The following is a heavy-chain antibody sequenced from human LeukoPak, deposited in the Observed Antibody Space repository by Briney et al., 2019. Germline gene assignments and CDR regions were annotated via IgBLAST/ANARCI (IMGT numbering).Heavy chain of an antibody. V-gene: IGHV4-59*01. CDR3: ARVADIDYYYMDV. J-gene: IGHJ6*03. CDR2: IYYSGST. Sequence: SETLSLTCTVPGGSISSYYWSWIRQPPGKGLEWIGYIYYSGSTNYNPSLKSRVTISVDTSKNQFSLKLSSVTAADTAVYYCARVADIDYYYMDVWGKGTTVTVSS. CDR1: GGSISSYY. D-gene: IGHD2-15*01.